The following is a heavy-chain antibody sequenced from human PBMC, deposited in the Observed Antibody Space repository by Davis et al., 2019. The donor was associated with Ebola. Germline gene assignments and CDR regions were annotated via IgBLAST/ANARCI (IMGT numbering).Heavy chain of an antibody. J-gene: IGHJ4*02. V-gene: IGHV3-7*03. Sequence: GESLKISCVTSGFIFSKYWMSLVRQAPGKGLEWVANINQDGKQKFYVDSVEGRFTISRDNAKNSLHLQMNNLRADDMAVYYCAREAAAGDYWGQGTLVTVS. D-gene: IGHD6-13*01. CDR2: INQDGKQK. CDR3: AREAAAGDY. CDR1: GFIFSKYW.